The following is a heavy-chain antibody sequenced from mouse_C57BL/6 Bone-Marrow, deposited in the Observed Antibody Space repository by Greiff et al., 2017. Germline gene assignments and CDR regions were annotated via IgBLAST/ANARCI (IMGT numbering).Heavy chain of an antibody. Sequence: VQLQQSGAELAKPGASVKLSCKASGYTFTSSWMHWVKQRPGQGLEWIGYLNPSSGSTKYNQKFKDKATLTADKSSSTAYMQLSSLTCEDSAVYYCARAVGAYWYFDVWGTGTTVTVSS. CDR2: LNPSSGST. J-gene: IGHJ1*03. CDR1: GYTFTSSW. V-gene: IGHV1-7*01. CDR3: ARAVGAYWYFDV.